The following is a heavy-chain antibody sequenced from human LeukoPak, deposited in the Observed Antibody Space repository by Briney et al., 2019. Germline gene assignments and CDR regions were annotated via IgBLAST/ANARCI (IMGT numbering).Heavy chain of an antibody. V-gene: IGHV4-59*01. D-gene: IGHD2-21*02. CDR2: IYYSGST. J-gene: IGHJ3*02. CDR1: GGSISSYY. Sequence: SETLSLTCTVYGGSISSYYWSWIRQPPGTGLEWIGYIYYSGSTSYNPSLKSRVTISVDTSKNQFSLKLSSVTAADTAVYYCARESDWDAFDIWGQGTMVTVSS. CDR3: ARESDWDAFDI.